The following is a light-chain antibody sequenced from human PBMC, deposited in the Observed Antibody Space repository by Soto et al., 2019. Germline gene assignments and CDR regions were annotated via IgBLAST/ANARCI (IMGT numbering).Light chain of an antibody. CDR1: QNINNY. CDR2: DAS. J-gene: IGKJ1*01. V-gene: IGKV3-11*01. Sequence: EIELTQSPATLSLSPGDTVTLYCRASQNINNYLAWYRQKAGQPPRLVIYDASVRAAGIPARFTGSASGTDFTLTISSLEPEDFAVYYCQQRSNWPWTFGQGTMVEVK. CDR3: QQRSNWPWT.